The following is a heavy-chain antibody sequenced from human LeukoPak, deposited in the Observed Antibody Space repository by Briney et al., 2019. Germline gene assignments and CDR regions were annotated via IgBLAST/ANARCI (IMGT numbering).Heavy chain of an antibody. D-gene: IGHD3-10*01. V-gene: IGHV3-15*01. CDR1: GFTFKNAW. CDR3: ASGGSIFDY. J-gene: IGHJ4*02. Sequence: PGGSLRLSCLVSGFTFKNAWMSWVRQPPGKGLEWVGRINTESDGGTADYAAPVKGRFTISRDDSKSTLYLQMNSLKTEDTAVYYCASGGSIFDYWAQGTLVTVSS. CDR2: INTESDGGTA.